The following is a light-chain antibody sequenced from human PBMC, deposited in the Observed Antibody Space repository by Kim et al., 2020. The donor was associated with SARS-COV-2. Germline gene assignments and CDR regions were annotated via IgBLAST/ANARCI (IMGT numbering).Light chain of an antibody. CDR2: CNN. J-gene: IGLJ1*01. Sequence: GQSARICMSGITSNTRIKPDDWDPQLPRTAPHLLIYCNNQRPSGVPDRFSGSKSGTSASLAISGLQSEDEADYYCAAWDDSLNGYVFGTGTKVTVL. V-gene: IGLV1-44*01. CDR1: TSNTRIKP. CDR3: AAWDDSLNGYV.